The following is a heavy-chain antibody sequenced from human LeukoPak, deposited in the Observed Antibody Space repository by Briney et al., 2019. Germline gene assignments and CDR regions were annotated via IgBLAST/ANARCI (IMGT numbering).Heavy chain of an antibody. D-gene: IGHD1-26*01. Sequence: EASVKVSYKASGYTFTGYYMHWVRQAPGQGLEWMGRINPNSGGTNYAQKFQGRVTMTRDTSISTAYMELSRLRSDDTAVYYCARVSRGWELTNDAFDIWGQGTMVTVSS. J-gene: IGHJ3*02. CDR3: ARVSRGWELTNDAFDI. CDR2: INPNSGGT. V-gene: IGHV1-2*06. CDR1: GYTFTGYY.